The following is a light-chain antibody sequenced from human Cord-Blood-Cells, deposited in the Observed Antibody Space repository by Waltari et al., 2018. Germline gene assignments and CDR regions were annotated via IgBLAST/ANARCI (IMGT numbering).Light chain of an antibody. CDR2: AAS. Sequence: DIQLTQSPSFLSASVGDRVTITCRASQGISSYLARYQQKPGKAPKLLIYAASPLQSGVPSRFSGSGSGTEFTLTISSLQPEDFATYYCQQLNSYPLTFGGGTKVEIK. J-gene: IGKJ4*01. CDR3: QQLNSYPLT. V-gene: IGKV1-9*01. CDR1: QGISSY.